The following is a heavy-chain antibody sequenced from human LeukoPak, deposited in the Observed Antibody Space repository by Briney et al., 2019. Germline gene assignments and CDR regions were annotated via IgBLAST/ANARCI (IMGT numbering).Heavy chain of an antibody. V-gene: IGHV1-2*02. Sequence: GASVKVSCKASGYTFTGYYMHWVRQAPGQGLEWMGWINPNSGGTNYAQKFQGRATMTRDTSISTAYMELSRLRSDDAAVYYCARARTFKDSVAGRFDYWGQGTLVTVSS. J-gene: IGHJ4*02. CDR2: INPNSGGT. D-gene: IGHD6-19*01. CDR1: GYTFTGYY. CDR3: ARARTFKDSVAGRFDY.